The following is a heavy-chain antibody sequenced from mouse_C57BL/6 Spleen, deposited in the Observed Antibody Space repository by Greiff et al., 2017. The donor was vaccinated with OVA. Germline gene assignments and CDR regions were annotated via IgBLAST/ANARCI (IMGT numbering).Heavy chain of an antibody. Sequence: EVQVVESGGGLVKPGGSLKLSCAASGFTFSSYAMSWVRQTPGQRLEWVATISDGGSYTYYTDNVKGRVTISRDNAKNNLYLQISHLKSEDAAVYYCARDRSPMGFAYWGQGTLVTVSA. CDR2: ISDGGSYT. CDR3: ARDRSPMGFAY. J-gene: IGHJ3*01. CDR1: GFTFSSYA. V-gene: IGHV5-4*01.